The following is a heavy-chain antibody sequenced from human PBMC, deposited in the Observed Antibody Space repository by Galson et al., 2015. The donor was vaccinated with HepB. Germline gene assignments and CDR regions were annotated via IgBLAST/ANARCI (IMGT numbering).Heavy chain of an antibody. Sequence: SVKVSCKASGYTFTSYGISWVRQAPGQGLEWMGWISAYNGNTNYAQKLQGRVTMTTDTSTSTAYMELRSLRSDDTAVYYCARDRWRELVGFGAFDIWGQGTMVTVSS. CDR1: GYTFTSYG. CDR3: ARDRWRELVGFGAFDI. CDR2: ISAYNGNT. D-gene: IGHD1-26*01. J-gene: IGHJ3*02. V-gene: IGHV1-18*04.